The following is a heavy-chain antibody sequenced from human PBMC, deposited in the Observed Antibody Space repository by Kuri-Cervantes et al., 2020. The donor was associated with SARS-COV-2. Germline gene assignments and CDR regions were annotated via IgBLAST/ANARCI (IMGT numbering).Heavy chain of an antibody. V-gene: IGHV1-18*01. D-gene: IGHD2-21*02. Sequence: ASVKVSCKATGYTFTSYGISWVRQAPGQGLEWMGRISAYNGNTNYAQKLQGRVTMTTDTSTCTAYMELRSLRSDDTAVYYCARAAYCGGDCPVGGYYFDYWGQGTLVTVSS. CDR2: ISAYNGNT. J-gene: IGHJ4*02. CDR3: ARAAYCGGDCPVGGYYFDY. CDR1: GYTFTSYG.